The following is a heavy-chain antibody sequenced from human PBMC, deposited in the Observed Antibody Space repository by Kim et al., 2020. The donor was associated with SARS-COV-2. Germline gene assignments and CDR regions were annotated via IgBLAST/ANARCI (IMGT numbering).Heavy chain of an antibody. J-gene: IGHJ4*02. CDR3: ARDRSSSLEY. CDR2: IYYSGST. V-gene: IGHV4-59*01. CDR1: GGSISSYY. Sequence: SETLSLTCTVSGGSISSYYWSWIRQPPGKGLEWIGYIYYSGSTNYNPSLKSRVTISVDTSKNQFSLKLSSVTAADTAVYYCARDRSSSLEYWGQGTLVTVSS. D-gene: IGHD6-13*01.